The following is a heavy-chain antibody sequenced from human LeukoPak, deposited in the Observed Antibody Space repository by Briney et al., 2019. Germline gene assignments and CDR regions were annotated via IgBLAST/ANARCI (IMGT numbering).Heavy chain of an antibody. V-gene: IGHV1-46*01. CDR3: ARDGEENDSSGYHDY. D-gene: IGHD3-22*01. Sequence: ASVKVSCKASGYTFTSYYMHWVRQAPGQGLEWMGLINPSCGSTSYAQKFQGRVTMTRDTSTSTVYMELSRLRSEHTAVYYCARDGEENDSSGYHDYWGQGTLVTVSS. CDR1: GYTFTSYY. J-gene: IGHJ4*02. CDR2: INPSCGST.